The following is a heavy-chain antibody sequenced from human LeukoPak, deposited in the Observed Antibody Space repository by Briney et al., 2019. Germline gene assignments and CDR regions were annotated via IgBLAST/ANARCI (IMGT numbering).Heavy chain of an antibody. Sequence: GGSLRLSCAASGFTFSSYEMNWVRQAPGKGLEWVSYISGSGSTIYYADSVKGRFTISRDNAKNSLYLQMNSLRAEDTAVYYCARGEQQLFPFDYWGQGTLVTVSS. J-gene: IGHJ4*02. CDR1: GFTFSSYE. CDR2: ISGSGSTI. D-gene: IGHD6-13*01. CDR3: ARGEQQLFPFDY. V-gene: IGHV3-48*03.